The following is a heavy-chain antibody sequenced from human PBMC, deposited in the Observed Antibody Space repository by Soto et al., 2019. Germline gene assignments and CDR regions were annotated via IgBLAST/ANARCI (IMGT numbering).Heavy chain of an antibody. J-gene: IGHJ6*03. CDR3: ARGSGGFRNYYYLDV. V-gene: IGHV3-53*04. D-gene: IGHD5-12*01. CDR1: GFTVSSNY. CDR2: IYSGGST. Sequence: EVQLVESGGGLVQPGGSLRLSCAASGFTVSSNYMSWVRQAPGKGLEWVSVIYSGGSTYYADSVKGRFTISRHNTQNTLYLQINSLRAEDTAVYYCARGSGGFRNYYYLDVWGKGTTVTVSS.